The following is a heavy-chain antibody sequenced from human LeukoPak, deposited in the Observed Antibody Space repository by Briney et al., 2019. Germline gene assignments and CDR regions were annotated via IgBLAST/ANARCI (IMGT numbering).Heavy chain of an antibody. V-gene: IGHV3-30*02. D-gene: IGHD4-17*01. CDR2: IRYDGSNK. CDR3: AKDRSGGDYGDPLLDY. Sequence: GGSLRLSCAASGFTFSSYGMHWVRQAPGKGLEWVAFIRYDGSNKYYADSVKGRFTISRDNSKNTLYQQMNSLRAEDTAVYYCAKDRSGGDYGDPLLDYWGQGTLVTVSS. J-gene: IGHJ4*02. CDR1: GFTFSSYG.